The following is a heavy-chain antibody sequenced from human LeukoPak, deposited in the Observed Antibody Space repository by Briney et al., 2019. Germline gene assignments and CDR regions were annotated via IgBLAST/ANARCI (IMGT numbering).Heavy chain of an antibody. V-gene: IGHV4-39*07. CDR3: ARDGDYEEGYFDY. CDR2: IYYSGST. CDR1: GGSISSSSYY. J-gene: IGHJ4*02. D-gene: IGHD4-17*01. Sequence: KPSETLSLTCTVSGGSISSSSYYWGWIRQPPGKGLEWIGSIYYSGSTYYNPSLKSRVTISVDTSKNQFSLKLSSVTAADTAVYYCARDGDYEEGYFDYWGQGTLVTVSS.